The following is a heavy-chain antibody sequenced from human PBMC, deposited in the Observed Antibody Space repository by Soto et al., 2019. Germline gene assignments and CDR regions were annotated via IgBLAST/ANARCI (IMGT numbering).Heavy chain of an antibody. V-gene: IGHV4-30-4*01. CDR2: IYYSGST. D-gene: IGHD3-22*01. CDR3: ARVLTMIVARGIYYYYGMDV. CDR1: GGSSSSGDYY. Sequence: PSETLSLTCTFSGGSSSSGDYYWSWIRKPPGKGLEWIGYIYYSGSTYYNPSLKSRVTISVDTSKNQFSLRLSSVTAADTAVYYCARVLTMIVARGIYYYYGMDVWGQGTTVTVSS. J-gene: IGHJ6*02.